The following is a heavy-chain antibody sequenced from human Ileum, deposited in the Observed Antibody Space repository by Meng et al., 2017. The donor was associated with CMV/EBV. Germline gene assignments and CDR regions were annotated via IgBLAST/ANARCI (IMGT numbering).Heavy chain of an antibody. V-gene: IGHV3-74*01. Sequence: SAFTFSSSWMHWVRQVPGKGLVWVSRISPDGSSVNYADSVRGRFTISRDNAKKTLYLEVNSLTDEDTAVYYCTANLHNNNYGCFDPWGQGVLVTVSP. J-gene: IGHJ5*02. CDR1: AFTFSSSW. CDR2: ISPDGSSV. D-gene: IGHD5-24*01. CDR3: TANLHNNNYGCFDP.